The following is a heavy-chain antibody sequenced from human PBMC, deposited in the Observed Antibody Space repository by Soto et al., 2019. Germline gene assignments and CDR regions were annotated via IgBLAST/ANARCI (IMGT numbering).Heavy chain of an antibody. CDR2: SNGSGGST. Sequence: GGSLRLSCTASGFTFSSYAMICVRQGPGSGLESVSASNGSGGSTYYADSVKGRFTISRDNSKNTLYLQRNSLRVEDTAVYYCAKRQYYYGSGSYYIGALDIWGQGTMVTVSS. CDR3: AKRQYYYGSGSYYIGALDI. CDR1: GFTFSSYA. V-gene: IGHV3-23*01. J-gene: IGHJ3*02. D-gene: IGHD3-10*01.